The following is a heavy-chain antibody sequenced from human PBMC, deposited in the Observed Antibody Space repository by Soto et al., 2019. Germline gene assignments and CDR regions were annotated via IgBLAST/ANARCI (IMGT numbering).Heavy chain of an antibody. CDR3: ATYSSPFDY. CDR2: IRATGTTT. V-gene: IGHV3-23*01. D-gene: IGHD6-13*01. CDR1: EFSFSSYA. Sequence: EVQLLEAGGGLVQPGGSLTLSCADSEFSFSSYALNWVRQAPGKGLEWVSAIRATGTTTYYADSVKGRFTISRDNSKRTLFLQMDSLRPEDTSVYYCATYSSPFDYWGQGTLVTVSS. J-gene: IGHJ4*02.